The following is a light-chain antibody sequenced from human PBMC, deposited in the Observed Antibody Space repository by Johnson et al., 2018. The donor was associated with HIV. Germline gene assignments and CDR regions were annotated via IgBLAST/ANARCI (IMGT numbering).Light chain of an antibody. J-gene: IGLJ1*01. CDR1: SSDMGNYA. V-gene: IGLV1-51*02. CDR3: GTWDPSLSARGV. CDR2: ENN. Sequence: QSVLTQPPSVSAAPGQKVTISCSGSSSDMGNYAVSWYQQLPGTAPKLLIYENNQRPSGIPDRFSGSQSGPSATLAITGLQTGDEADYYCGTWDPSLSARGVFGTGTKVTDL.